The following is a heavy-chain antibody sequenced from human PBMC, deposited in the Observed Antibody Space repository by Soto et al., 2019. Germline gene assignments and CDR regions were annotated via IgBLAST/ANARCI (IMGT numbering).Heavy chain of an antibody. D-gene: IGHD2-15*01. J-gene: IGHJ4*02. CDR2: IYYSGST. V-gene: IGHV4-31*03. Sequence: LSLTCSVSGASISRGGYYWSWIRQHPGKGLEWIGYIYYSGSTYYNPSLQTRVTISVDTSKNQFSLKLSSVTAADTAVYYCASVRIVVLPNTRVPTVGASVYWGQGALVTVSS. CDR3: ASVRIVVLPNTRVPTVGASVY. CDR1: GASISRGGYY.